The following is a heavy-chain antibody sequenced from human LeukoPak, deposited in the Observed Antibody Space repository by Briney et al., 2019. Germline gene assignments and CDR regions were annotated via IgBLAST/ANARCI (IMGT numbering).Heavy chain of an antibody. Sequence: GGSLRLSCAASGFTFRSFAMSWVRQAPGKGLEWVAAITGSGVTYTQYADSVKGRFTISRDNSKSTLYLQMNSLRVEDTAVYYCAKGNMVRGVISYYQYMDVWGQGTTVTVSS. V-gene: IGHV3-23*01. J-gene: IGHJ6*03. CDR2: ITGSGVTYT. CDR3: AKGNMVRGVISYYQYMDV. D-gene: IGHD3-10*01. CDR1: GFTFRSFA.